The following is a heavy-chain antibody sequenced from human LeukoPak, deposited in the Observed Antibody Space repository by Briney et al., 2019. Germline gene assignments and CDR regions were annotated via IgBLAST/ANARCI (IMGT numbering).Heavy chain of an antibody. V-gene: IGHV1-8*01. Sequence: ASVKVSCKASGYTFTSYDINWARHATGPGLEWMGWMNSNSGNTGYAQEFHGRVTMTRNTSISTDYMELSSLRSEDTAVYYCARAVRVRRFYYHMDVWGKGTTVTVSS. CDR1: GYTFTSYD. CDR2: MNSNSGNT. CDR3: ARAVRVRRFYYHMDV. J-gene: IGHJ6*03. D-gene: IGHD3-10*01.